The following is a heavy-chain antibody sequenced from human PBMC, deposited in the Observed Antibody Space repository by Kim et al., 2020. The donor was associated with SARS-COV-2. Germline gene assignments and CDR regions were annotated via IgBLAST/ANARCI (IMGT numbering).Heavy chain of an antibody. Sequence: SETLSLTCAVSGGSFSGYFWSWVRQSPGKGLEWIGEINHSGITNFNPSLKGRVTASIDPFTSQVVLRLMSVNAADTAVYYCARLGMVRSYYYGVDVWGPGTTVTVSS. CDR1: GGSFSGYF. V-gene: IGHV4-34*01. J-gene: IGHJ6*02. D-gene: IGHD3-10*01. CDR2: INHSGIT. CDR3: ARLGMVRSYYYGVDV.